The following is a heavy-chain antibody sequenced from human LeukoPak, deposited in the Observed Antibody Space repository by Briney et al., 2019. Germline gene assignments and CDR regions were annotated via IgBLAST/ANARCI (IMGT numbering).Heavy chain of an antibody. CDR2: IRSKAYGGTT. J-gene: IGHJ3*02. CDR3: TGVNSGWYGSAFDI. Sequence: GGSLRLSCTASGFTFGDYAMSWVRQAPGKGLEWVGFIRSKAYGGTTEYAASVKGRFTISRDDSKGIAYLQMNSLKTEDTAVYYCTGVNSGWYGSAFDIWGQGTMVTVSS. D-gene: IGHD6-19*01. CDR1: GFTFGDYA. V-gene: IGHV3-49*04.